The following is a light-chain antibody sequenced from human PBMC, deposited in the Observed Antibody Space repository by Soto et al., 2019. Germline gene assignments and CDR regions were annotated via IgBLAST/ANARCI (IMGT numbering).Light chain of an antibody. V-gene: IGLV7-43*01. CDR3: LLYYGGAQLV. CDR1: TGAVTSGYY. CDR2: STS. Sequence: QAVVTQEPSLTVSPGGTVTLTCASSTGAVTSGYYPNWFQQKPGQTPMELIYSTSNKHSWTPARFSGSLLGGKAALTLSGVQPEDEAEYYCLLYYGGAQLVFGGGTKLTVL. J-gene: IGLJ2*01.